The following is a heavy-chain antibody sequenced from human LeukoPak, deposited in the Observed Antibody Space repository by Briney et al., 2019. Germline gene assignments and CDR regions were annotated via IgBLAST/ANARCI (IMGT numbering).Heavy chain of an antibody. V-gene: IGHV1-18*01. Sequence: GASVKASCKASGHTFTSYGISWVRQAPGRGLEWMGWISAYNGNTNYAQKLQGRVTMTTDTSTSTAYMELRSLRSDDTAVYYCARGRTWIQLWFEAENAFDIWGQGTMVTVSS. CDR1: GHTFTSYG. CDR3: ARGRTWIQLWFEAENAFDI. D-gene: IGHD5-18*01. J-gene: IGHJ3*02. CDR2: ISAYNGNT.